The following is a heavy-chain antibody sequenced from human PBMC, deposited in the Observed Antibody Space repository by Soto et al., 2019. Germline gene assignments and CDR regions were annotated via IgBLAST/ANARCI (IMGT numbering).Heavy chain of an antibody. CDR1: GGSVSSGSYY. Sequence: SETLSLTCTVSGGSVSSGSYYWSWIRQPPGKGLEWIGYIYYSGGTNYNPSLKSRVTISVDTSKNQFSLKLSSVTAADTAVYYCARGGGVTATFDYWGQGTLGADSS. V-gene: IGHV4-61*01. D-gene: IGHD5-18*01. J-gene: IGHJ4*02. CDR2: IYYSGGT. CDR3: ARGGGVTATFDY.